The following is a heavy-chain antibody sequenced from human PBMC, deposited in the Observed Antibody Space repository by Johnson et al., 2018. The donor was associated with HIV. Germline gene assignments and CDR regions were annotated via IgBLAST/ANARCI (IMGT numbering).Heavy chain of an antibody. CDR3: AKLPGGNSGCVDAFDI. V-gene: IGHV3-66*02. J-gene: IGHJ3*02. D-gene: IGHD4-23*01. CDR1: GITVGTNY. CDR2: IFSVGDV. Sequence: MLLVESGGGVVQPGGSLRLSCAASGITVGTNYMSWVRQAPGKGLEWVSVIFSVGDVYYADSVKGRFTISRDNSKNMVYLQMNSLRPEDTAVYYCAKLPGGNSGCVDAFDIGGQGTMVTVSS.